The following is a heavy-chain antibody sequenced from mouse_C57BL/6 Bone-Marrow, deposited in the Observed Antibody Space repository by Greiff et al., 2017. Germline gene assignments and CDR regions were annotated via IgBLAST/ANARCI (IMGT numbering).Heavy chain of an antibody. CDR3: ARGGYYYGSSGFAY. CDR2: IDPSDSYT. CDR1: GYTFTSYW. V-gene: IGHV1-69*01. D-gene: IGHD1-1*01. Sequence: VQLQQPGAELVMPGASVKLSCKASGYTFTSYWMHWVKQRPGQGLEWIGEIDPSDSYTNYNQKFKGKSTLTVDKSSSPAYMQLSSLTSEDSAVYYCARGGYYYGSSGFAYWGQGTLVTVSA. J-gene: IGHJ3*01.